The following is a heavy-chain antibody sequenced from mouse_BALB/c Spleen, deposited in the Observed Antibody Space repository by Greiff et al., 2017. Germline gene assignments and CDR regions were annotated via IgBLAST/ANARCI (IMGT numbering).Heavy chain of an antibody. CDR2: IYPYNGGT. CDR3: ARGGYSYAMDY. D-gene: IGHD2-3*01. Sequence: DVQLQESGPELVKPGASVKISCKASGYTFTDYNMHWVKQSHGKSLEWIGYIYPYNGGTGYNQKFKSKATLTVDKSSSTAYMELRSLTSEDSAVYYCARGGYSYAMDYWGQGTSVTVSS. V-gene: IGHV1S29*02. CDR1: GYTFTDYN. J-gene: IGHJ4*01.